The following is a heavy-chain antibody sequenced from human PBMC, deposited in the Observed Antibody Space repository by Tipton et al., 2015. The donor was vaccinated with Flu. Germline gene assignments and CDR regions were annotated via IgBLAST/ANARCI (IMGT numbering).Heavy chain of an antibody. D-gene: IGHD5-12*01. J-gene: IGHJ3*02. CDR1: GGSISSSY. V-gene: IGHV4-4*07. CDR2: ISTSGST. Sequence: TLSLTCTVSGGSISSSYWSWIRQPAGKGLEWIGRISTSGSTNYNASLASRVTMSRDTSKNHFSLRLSSATAADTALYYCARDLRGYSGYTGGDAFDMWGQGIMVTVSS. CDR3: ARDLRGYSGYTGGDAFDM.